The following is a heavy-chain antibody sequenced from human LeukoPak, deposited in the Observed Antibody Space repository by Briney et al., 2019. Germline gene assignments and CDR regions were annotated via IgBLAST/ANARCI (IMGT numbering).Heavy chain of an antibody. V-gene: IGHV3-23*01. CDR3: AKVNDLGDFDY. D-gene: IGHD1-1*01. CDR2: ISGSGGNT. J-gene: IGHJ4*02. Sequence: GGSLRLSCAASGFTFSSYAMSWVRQAPGKGLEWVSAISGSGGNTYSADSVKGRFTISRDNSKDTLFLQMNSLRAEDTAVYYCAKVNDLGDFDYWGQGTLVTVSS. CDR1: GFTFSSYA.